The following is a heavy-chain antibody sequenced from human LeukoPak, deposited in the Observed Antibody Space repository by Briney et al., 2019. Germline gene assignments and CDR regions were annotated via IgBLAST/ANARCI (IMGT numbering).Heavy chain of an antibody. CDR2: IITYNGNT. J-gene: IGHJ6*03. CDR3: AKTTVTPEEYYYYYMDV. CDR1: GYTFTSYG. Sequence: ASVKVSCKTSGYTFTSYGLSWVRQAPGQGLEWMGWIITYNGNTYYSQKLQGRVTMTTDTSTSTAYMELRSLRSDDTAVYYCAKTTVTPEEYYYYYMDVWGKGTTVTVSS. D-gene: IGHD4-17*01. V-gene: IGHV1-18*01.